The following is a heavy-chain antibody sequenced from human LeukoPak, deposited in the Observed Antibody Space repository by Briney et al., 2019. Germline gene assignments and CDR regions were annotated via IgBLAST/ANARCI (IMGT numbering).Heavy chain of an antibody. Sequence: MASETLSLTCTVSGGSISSYYWSWIRQPPGKGLEWIGYIYYSGSTNYNPSLKSRVTISVDTSKNQFSLKLSSVTAADTAVYYCAKARGAWYFDLWGRGTLVTVSS. CDR3: AKARGAWYFDL. CDR1: GGSISSYY. V-gene: IGHV4-59*08. J-gene: IGHJ2*01. CDR2: IYYSGST. D-gene: IGHD3-10*01.